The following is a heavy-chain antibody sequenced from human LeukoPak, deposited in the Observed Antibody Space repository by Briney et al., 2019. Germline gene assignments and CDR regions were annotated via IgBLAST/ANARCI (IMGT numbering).Heavy chain of an antibody. CDR3: ASPDPFDY. CDR2: INSDGTKT. Sequence: GGSLRLSCAASGFTFRSYEMHWVRLTPGKGLTWVSRINSDGTKTDYADSVKGRFTISRDNGKNTLYLQMNSLRAEDTAIYYCASPDPFDYWGQGTLVTVSS. J-gene: IGHJ4*02. CDR1: GFTFRSYE. V-gene: IGHV3-74*01.